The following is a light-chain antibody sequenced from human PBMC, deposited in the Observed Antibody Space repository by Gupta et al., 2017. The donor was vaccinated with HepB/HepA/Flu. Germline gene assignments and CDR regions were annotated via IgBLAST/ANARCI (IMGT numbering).Light chain of an antibody. V-gene: IGKV1-6*01. CDR3: LQDYSYPLT. Sequence: AIQMTQSPSSLSASVGDRVTITCRASQDINTDLSWYQQEPGKAPKILISAASNVQSGVPSRFSGRGSGTEFALTISSLRPEDLATYYCLQDYSYPLTFGQGTKVEIK. J-gene: IGKJ1*01. CDR2: AAS. CDR1: QDINTD.